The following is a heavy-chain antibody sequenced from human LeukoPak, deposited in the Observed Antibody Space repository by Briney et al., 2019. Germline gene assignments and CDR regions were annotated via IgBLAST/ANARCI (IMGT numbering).Heavy chain of an antibody. Sequence: GGSLRLSCAASGFTFDDYGMSWVRQAPGKGLEWVSGINWNGGSTGYADSVKGRFTISRDNAKNSLYLQMNSLRAEDTAVYYCAREGGYCSGGSCYFYYYYYYMDVWGKGTTVTVSS. CDR3: AREGGYCSGGSCYFYYYYYYMDV. J-gene: IGHJ6*03. CDR2: INWNGGST. CDR1: GFTFDDYG. V-gene: IGHV3-20*04. D-gene: IGHD2-15*01.